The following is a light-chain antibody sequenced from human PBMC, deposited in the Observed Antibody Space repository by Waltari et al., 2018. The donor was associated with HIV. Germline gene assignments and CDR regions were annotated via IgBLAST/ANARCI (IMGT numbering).Light chain of an antibody. Sequence: AIRMTLPPSSFPASTGDRATITGRASQGISSYIAWYQQKPGKAPKLLIYGASTLQSGVPSRFSGSGSGTDFTLTISCLQSEDFATYYCQQFYSYPYTFGQGTKLEIK. J-gene: IGKJ2*01. CDR3: QQFYSYPYT. V-gene: IGKV1-8*01. CDR2: GAS. CDR1: QGISSY.